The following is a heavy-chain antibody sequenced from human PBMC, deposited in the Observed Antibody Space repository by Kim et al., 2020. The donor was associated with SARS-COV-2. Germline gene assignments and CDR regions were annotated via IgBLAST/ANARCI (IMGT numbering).Heavy chain of an antibody. CDR3: AKVAYYYMDV. CDR1: GFTFSSYG. V-gene: IGHV3-30*18. CDR2: ISYDGSNK. Sequence: GGSLRLSCAAAGFTFSSYGMHWVRQAPGKGLEWVAVISYDGSNKYYADSVKGRFTISRDNSKNTLYLQMNSLRAEDTAVYYCAKVAYYYMDVWGKGTTVT. J-gene: IGHJ6*03.